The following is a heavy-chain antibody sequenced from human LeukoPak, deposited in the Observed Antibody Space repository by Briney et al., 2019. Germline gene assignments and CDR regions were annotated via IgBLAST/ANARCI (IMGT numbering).Heavy chain of an antibody. D-gene: IGHD5-18*01. CDR3: AKESGYSYGVYYYYGMDV. Sequence: GGSLRLSCAASGFTFSSYAMHWVRQAPGKGLEWVAVISYDGSNKYYADSVKGRFTISRDNSKNTLSLQMNSLRAEDTAVYYCAKESGYSYGVYYYYGMDVWGQGTTVTVS. CDR1: GFTFSSYA. J-gene: IGHJ6*02. V-gene: IGHV3-30*04. CDR2: ISYDGSNK.